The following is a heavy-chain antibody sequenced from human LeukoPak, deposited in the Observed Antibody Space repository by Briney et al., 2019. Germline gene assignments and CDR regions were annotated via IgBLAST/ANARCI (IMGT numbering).Heavy chain of an antibody. Sequence: PGGSLRLSCAASGFTFSNVWISWVRQAPGKGLEWVGRIKSKTDGGTTDYAAPVKGRFTISRDDSKDTLYLQMNSLKTEDTAVYYCARKYQPGYRAIDYWGQGTLVTVSS. D-gene: IGHD2-2*01. CDR2: IKSKTDGGTT. CDR1: GFTFSNVW. J-gene: IGHJ4*02. CDR3: ARKYQPGYRAIDY. V-gene: IGHV3-15*01.